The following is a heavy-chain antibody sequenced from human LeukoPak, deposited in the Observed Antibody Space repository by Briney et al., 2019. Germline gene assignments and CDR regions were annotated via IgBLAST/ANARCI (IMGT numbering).Heavy chain of an antibody. CDR1: GITFSNYW. CDR3: ATDDYRGLGY. Sequence: PGGSLRLSCTVSGITFSNYWMHWFRQAPGRGLVWVSHLIQDGSSAFYADSVRGRFTISRDNAKNTLYLQMNSLRADDTAVYYCATDDYRGLGYWGLGTLVTVSS. D-gene: IGHD3-16*01. J-gene: IGHJ4*02. V-gene: IGHV3-74*01. CDR2: LIQDGSSA.